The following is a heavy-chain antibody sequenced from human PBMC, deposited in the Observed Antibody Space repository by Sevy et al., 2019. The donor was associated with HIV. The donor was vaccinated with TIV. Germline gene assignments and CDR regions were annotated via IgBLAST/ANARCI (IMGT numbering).Heavy chain of an antibody. J-gene: IGHJ4*02. CDR2: ISHSGST. V-gene: IGHV4-38-2*01. CDR3: ARSVSGFDY. CDR1: GYSISSGYY. Sequence: KQSQTLSLTCAVSGYSISSGYYWGWIRQPPGGGLEWIGSISHSGSTYYNPSLKGRFTISVDTSKNQFSLKLSSVTAADTAVYYCARSVSGFDYWGQGTLVTVSS. D-gene: IGHD3-16*01.